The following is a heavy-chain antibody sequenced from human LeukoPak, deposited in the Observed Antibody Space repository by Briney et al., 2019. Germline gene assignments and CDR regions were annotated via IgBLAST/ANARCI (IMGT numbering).Heavy chain of an antibody. CDR1: GFTVSRNY. D-gene: IGHD4-23*01. J-gene: IGHJ4*02. CDR2: IYSGGRT. CDR3: AKDTYGGNSQND. Sequence: TGGSLRLSCAASGFTVSRNYMSWVRQAPGKGLEWVSVIYSGGRTYYADSVKGRFTISRDNSKNTLYLQMNSLRAEDTAVYYCAKDTYGGNSQNDWGQGTLVTVSS. V-gene: IGHV3-66*01.